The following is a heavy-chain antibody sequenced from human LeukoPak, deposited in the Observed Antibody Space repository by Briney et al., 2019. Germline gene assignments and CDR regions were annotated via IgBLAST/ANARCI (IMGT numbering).Heavy chain of an antibody. Sequence: ASVNVSCKASVYTFTSYGISEVRQAAGQGLEWMGWISAYNGNTNYAHTLQGRVTMTTDTSTSTAYMDLRSRRSDDTPGDYFARCQGGGPLACWGQGPLVTVSS. J-gene: IGHJ4*02. CDR1: VYTFTSYG. V-gene: IGHV1-18*01. CDR3: ARCQGGGPLAC. CDR2: ISAYNGNT. D-gene: IGHD3-16*01.